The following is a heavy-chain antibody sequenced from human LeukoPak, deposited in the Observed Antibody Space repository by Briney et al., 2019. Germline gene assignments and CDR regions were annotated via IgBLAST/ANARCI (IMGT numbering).Heavy chain of an antibody. CDR2: IKRDGSDK. J-gene: IGHJ4*02. Sequence: PGGSLRLSCAASGFTFSNAWMSWVRQAPGKGLEWVANIKRDGSDKYYVGSVEGRFTISRDNDKNSLFLQMSSLRTEDTATYYCARALYNTGWYPDYFDSWGQGALVTVSS. V-gene: IGHV3-7*01. CDR1: GFTFSNAW. D-gene: IGHD6-19*01. CDR3: ARALYNTGWYPDYFDS.